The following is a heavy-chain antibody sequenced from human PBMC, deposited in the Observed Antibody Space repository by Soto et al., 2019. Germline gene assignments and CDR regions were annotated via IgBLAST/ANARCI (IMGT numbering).Heavy chain of an antibody. J-gene: IGHJ4*02. D-gene: IGHD3-22*01. V-gene: IGHV4-39*02. Sequence: LSLTCTVSGGSISSSSCYWGWIRQPPGKGLEWIGSIYYSGSTYYNPSLKSRVTISVDTSKNQFSLKLSSVTAADTAVYYCARDYYDSSGYYYFDYWGQGTLVTVSS. CDR2: IYYSGST. CDR3: ARDYYDSSGYYYFDY. CDR1: GGSISSSSCY.